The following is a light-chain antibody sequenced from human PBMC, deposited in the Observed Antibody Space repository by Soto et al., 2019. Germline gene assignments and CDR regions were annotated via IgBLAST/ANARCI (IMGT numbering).Light chain of an antibody. Sequence: DIQMTQSPSTLYASVRDSVTITCRASQSIDRRLAWYQKKPGKAPNLVIYDASTLASGDPSRFSGSGSVTEFTLTISSLQPDDSATYYCQQYFTVPHTVDLGTTLQIK. CDR3: QQYFTVPHT. CDR1: QSIDRR. V-gene: IGKV1-5*01. CDR2: DAS. J-gene: IGKJ2*01.